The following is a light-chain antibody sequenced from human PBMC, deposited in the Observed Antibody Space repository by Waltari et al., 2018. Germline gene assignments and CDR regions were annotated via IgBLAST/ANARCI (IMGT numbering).Light chain of an antibody. V-gene: IGKV3-15*01. Sequence: EIVMTQSPATLSVSLGERATLSCRASQSVGSNYLAWYQQTPGQAPRLLISSASTRATGVPARFSGSGSGTEFTLTISSLQSEDFAIYYCQQYNNWPWTFSQGTKVEI. CDR2: SAS. CDR3: QQYNNWPWT. CDR1: QSVGSN. J-gene: IGKJ1*01.